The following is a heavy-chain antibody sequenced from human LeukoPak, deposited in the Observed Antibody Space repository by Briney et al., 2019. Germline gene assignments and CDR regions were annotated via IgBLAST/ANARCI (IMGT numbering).Heavy chain of an antibody. CDR1: GFTFSSYW. CDR3: ARDREDWNYASSFDY. J-gene: IGHJ4*02. V-gene: IGHV3-7*01. CDR2: IKQDGSEK. Sequence: QAGGSLRLSCAASGFTFSSYWMSWVRQAPGKGLEWVANIKQDGSEKYYVDSVKGRFTISRDNAKNSLYLQMNSLRAEDTAVYYCARDREDWNYASSFDYWGQGTLVTVSS. D-gene: IGHD1-7*01.